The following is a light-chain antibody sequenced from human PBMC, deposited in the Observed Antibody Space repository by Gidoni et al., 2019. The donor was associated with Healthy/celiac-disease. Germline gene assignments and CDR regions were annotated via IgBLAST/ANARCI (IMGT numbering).Light chain of an antibody. CDR1: QSVSSN. CDR2: GAS. Sequence: IVMTQSPATLSVSPGERATLSCRASQSVSSNLAWYQQKPGQAPRLLIYGASTRATGIPARFSGSGSGTEFTLTISSLQSEDFAVYYWQQYNNWRTFGQXTKVEIK. V-gene: IGKV3-15*01. J-gene: IGKJ1*01. CDR3: QQYNNWRT.